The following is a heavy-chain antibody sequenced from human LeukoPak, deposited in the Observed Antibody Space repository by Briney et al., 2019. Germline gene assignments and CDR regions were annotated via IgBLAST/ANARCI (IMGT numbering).Heavy chain of an antibody. CDR2: MHYSGST. CDR1: GGSITKNGYY. CDR3: CGSGWFAGPFGY. J-gene: IGHJ4*02. V-gene: IGHV4-39*07. Sequence: SETLSLTCSVSGGSITKNGYYWGWIRQSPETGLEWIGSMHYSGSTYYNPSLNRRVTISVDTPKNQFSLKLTSVTAADTAVYYCCGSGWFAGPFGYWGQGTLVTVSS. D-gene: IGHD6-19*01.